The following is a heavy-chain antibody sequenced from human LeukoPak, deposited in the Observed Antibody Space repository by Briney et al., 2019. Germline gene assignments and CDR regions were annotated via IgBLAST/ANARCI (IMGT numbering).Heavy chain of an antibody. J-gene: IGHJ4*02. CDR2: IYYSGST. V-gene: IGHV4-39*01. D-gene: IGHD1-7*01. CDR1: GGSISSSSYY. CDR3: ARRSNWNYVLDY. Sequence: PSETLSLTCTVSGGSISSSSYYWGWIRQPPGKGLEWIGSIYYSGSTYYNPSLKSRVTISVDTSKNQFSLKLSSVTAADTAVYYCARRSNWNYVLDYWGQGTLVTVSS.